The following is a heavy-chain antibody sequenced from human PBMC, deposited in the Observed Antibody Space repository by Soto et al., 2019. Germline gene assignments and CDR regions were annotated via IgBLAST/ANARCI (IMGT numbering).Heavy chain of an antibody. CDR2: ISHDGSKE. Sequence: VRLAESGGGVVQPGMSVRLSCVASGFTFTSYGMHWVRQAPGKGLEWVATISHDGSKEYYVDPLKGRCTVSRDTSRDTMYLEMNSVRPDDTAVYYCAKDLGPGPRPPDASAIWGEGTVVTV. V-gene: IGHV3-30*18. D-gene: IGHD7-27*01. CDR1: GFTFTSYG. CDR3: AKDLGPGPRPPDASAI. J-gene: IGHJ3*02.